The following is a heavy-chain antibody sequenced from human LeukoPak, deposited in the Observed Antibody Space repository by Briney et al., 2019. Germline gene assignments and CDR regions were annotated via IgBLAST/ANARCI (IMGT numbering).Heavy chain of an antibody. Sequence: QSGGSLRLSCAASGFTFSSYAMSWVRQAPGKGLEWVSAISGSGGSTYYADSVKGRFTISRDNSKNTLYLQMNSRRAEDTAVYYCAKDWLDRSGYIDYWGQGTLVTVSS. D-gene: IGHD3-3*01. J-gene: IGHJ4*02. V-gene: IGHV3-23*01. CDR3: AKDWLDRSGYIDY. CDR2: ISGSGGST. CDR1: GFTFSSYA.